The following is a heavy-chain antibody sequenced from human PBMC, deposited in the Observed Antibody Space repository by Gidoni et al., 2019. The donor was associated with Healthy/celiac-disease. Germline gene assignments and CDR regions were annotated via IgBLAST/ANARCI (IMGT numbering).Heavy chain of an antibody. CDR2: IHYSGST. CDR1: GGSISSSNYH. Sequence: QLQLQESGPGLVKPAETLSLTCAVSGGSISSSNYHWAWIRQPPGKGLDWIGNIHYSGSTYYNPSLKSRVTISVDTSKNQFSLKVNSVTAADTAVYYCARLKGRRFNSGSYLFDYWGQGTLVTVSS. V-gene: IGHV4-39*01. CDR3: ARLKGRRFNSGSYLFDY. J-gene: IGHJ4*02. D-gene: IGHD1-26*01.